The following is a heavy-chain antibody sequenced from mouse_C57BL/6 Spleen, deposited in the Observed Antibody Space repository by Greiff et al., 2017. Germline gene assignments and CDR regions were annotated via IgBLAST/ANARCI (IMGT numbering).Heavy chain of an antibody. CDR3: ARSDYYGSSRAMDY. CDR2: IYPRSGNT. CDR1: GYTFTSYG. J-gene: IGHJ4*01. V-gene: IGHV1-81*01. Sequence: VQLQQSGAELARPGASVKLSCKASGYTFTSYGISWVKQRTGQGLEWIGEIYPRSGNTYYNEKFKGKATLTADKSSSTAYMELRSLTSEDSAVYFCARSDYYGSSRAMDYWGQGTSVTVSS. D-gene: IGHD1-1*01.